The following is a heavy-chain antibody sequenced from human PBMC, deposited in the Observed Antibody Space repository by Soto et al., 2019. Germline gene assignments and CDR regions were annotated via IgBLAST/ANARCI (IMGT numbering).Heavy chain of an antibody. J-gene: IGHJ5*02. CDR2: IYHGGST. CDR1: GGSVSSGSYY. CDR3: ARDNGNWFDP. V-gene: IGHV4-61*03. Sequence: QVQLQESGPGLVKPSETLSLTCSVSGGSVSSGSYYWSWVRQPPGKGLGWIGYIYHGGSTNYNPSLKSRVTMSLDTSQSRVSLKLSSVTAADTAVYYCARDNGNWFDPWGQGARVTVSS.